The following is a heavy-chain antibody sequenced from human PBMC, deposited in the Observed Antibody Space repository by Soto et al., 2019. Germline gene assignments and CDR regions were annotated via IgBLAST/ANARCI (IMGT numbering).Heavy chain of an antibody. CDR1: GFTFSSYA. D-gene: IGHD6-13*01. V-gene: IGHV3-20*04. J-gene: IGHJ4*02. CDR3: ARDLYSSSWPFDY. CDR2: ISGSGGST. Sequence: PGGSLRLSCAASGFTFSSYAMSWVRQAPGKGLEWVSAISGSGGSTGYADSVKGRFTISRDNAKNSLYLQMNSLRAEDTALYYCARDLYSSSWPFDYWGQGTLVTVSS.